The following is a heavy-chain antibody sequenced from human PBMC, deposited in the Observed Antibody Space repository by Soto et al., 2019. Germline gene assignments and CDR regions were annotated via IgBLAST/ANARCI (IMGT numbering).Heavy chain of an antibody. V-gene: IGHV4-61*01. J-gene: IGHJ6*02. Sequence: SETLSLTCSFYVVSVRSGNHFCNWIRQPPWRGLEWLGYMYYTGVTNYNPSLKSRVSMSVDTSKNQLSLKLTSLTAADTAVYYCARGGERLGYYGLAVGGQGTTVPSP. CDR3: ARGGERLGYYGLAV. CDR2: MYYTGVT. D-gene: IGHD1-26*01. CDR1: VVSVRSGNHF.